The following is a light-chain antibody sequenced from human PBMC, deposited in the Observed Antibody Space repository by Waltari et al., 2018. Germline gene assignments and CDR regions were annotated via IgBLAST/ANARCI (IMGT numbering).Light chain of an antibody. J-gene: IGKJ2*01. CDR3: QQRSNWPYT. Sequence: EIVLTQSPATLSLSPGERATLSCSASQSVSSYLAWYQQKPGQAPRLLIYDASNRATCIPARFSGSGSGTDFTLTISSLEPEDFAVYYCQQRSNWPYTFGQGTKLEIK. CDR1: QSVSSY. CDR2: DAS. V-gene: IGKV3-11*01.